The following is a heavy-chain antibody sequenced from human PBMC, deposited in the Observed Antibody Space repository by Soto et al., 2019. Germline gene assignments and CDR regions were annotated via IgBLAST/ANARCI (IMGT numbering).Heavy chain of an antibody. J-gene: IGHJ4*02. Sequence: GWSLRLSCASSVFTFISYSMNWVRQAPGKGLEWVSSISSSSSYIYYADSVKGRFTISRDNAKNSLYLQMNSLRAEDTAVYYCARDLGGAQELWGQGTLVTVSS. CDR1: VFTFISYS. D-gene: IGHD1-26*01. CDR3: ARDLGGAQEL. CDR2: ISSSSSYI. V-gene: IGHV3-21*01.